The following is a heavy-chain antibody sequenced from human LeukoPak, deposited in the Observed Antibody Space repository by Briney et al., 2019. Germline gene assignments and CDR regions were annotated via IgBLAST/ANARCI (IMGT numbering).Heavy chain of an antibody. CDR2: IHPNSGGT. D-gene: IGHD3-22*01. J-gene: IGHJ4*02. Sequence: ASVKVSCKASGYTFTGYYMHWVRQAPGQGLEWMGRIHPNSGGTNYAQKFQGRVTMTRDTSISTAYMELSRLRSDDTAVYYCARDYYDSSGYHEGVYWGQGTLVTVSS. V-gene: IGHV1-2*06. CDR1: GYTFTGYY. CDR3: ARDYYDSSGYHEGVY.